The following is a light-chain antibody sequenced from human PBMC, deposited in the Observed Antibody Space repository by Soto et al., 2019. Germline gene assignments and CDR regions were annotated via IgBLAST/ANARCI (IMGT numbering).Light chain of an antibody. V-gene: IGLV2-23*01. CDR3: CSYAGGASVV. J-gene: IGLJ2*01. CDR1: SSDIGRYNR. CDR2: EDI. Sequence: QSALTQPASVSGSPGQSITISCTGTSSDIGRYNRVSWYQQHPGKAPKLIIYEDIERPSGVSDRFSGSKSGNTSSLTISGLQTEYEADYYCCSYAGGASVVFGGGTKLTVL.